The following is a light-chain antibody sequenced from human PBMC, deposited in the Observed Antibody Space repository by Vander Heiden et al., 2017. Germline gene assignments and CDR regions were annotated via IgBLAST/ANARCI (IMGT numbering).Light chain of an antibody. J-gene: IGKJ4*01. Sequence: DIQMTQSPSSLSASVGDRVTITCQASQDISNYLNWYQQKPGKAPKLLIYDASKLETGVPSTFSGRGSGTDFTFTISSLQPEDVATYYWQWDEKLPLTFGGGTKVEIK. CDR1: QDISNY. CDR2: DAS. CDR3: QWDEKLPLT. V-gene: IGKV1-33*01.